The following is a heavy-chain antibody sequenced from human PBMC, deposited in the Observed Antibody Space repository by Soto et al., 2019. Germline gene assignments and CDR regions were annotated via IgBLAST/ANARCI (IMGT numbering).Heavy chain of an antibody. Sequence: PSETLSLTCTVSGGSFSGYFWTWIRQPPGKGLEWLAEINHSGITNYNPSVESRVSMSVDTSKNQFSLRLYSVTAADTAVYYCVRGPYNYNSRYFDYCGQRTLVTVSS. CDR3: VRGPYNYNSRYFDY. CDR1: GGSFSGYF. D-gene: IGHD1-1*01. J-gene: IGHJ4*02. CDR2: INHSGIT. V-gene: IGHV4-34*01.